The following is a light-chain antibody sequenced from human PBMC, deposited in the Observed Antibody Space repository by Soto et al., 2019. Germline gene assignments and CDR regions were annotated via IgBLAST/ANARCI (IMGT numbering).Light chain of an antibody. Sequence: EIVMTQSPATLSVSPGERATLSCMASQSVSSNLAWYQQKPGQAPRLLIYGASTRATGVPARFSGSGSGTEFTLTISSLQSEDFAVYFCQQYKNWPPITFGQGTRLE. CDR1: QSVSSN. CDR2: GAS. V-gene: IGKV3D-15*01. CDR3: QQYKNWPPIT. J-gene: IGKJ5*01.